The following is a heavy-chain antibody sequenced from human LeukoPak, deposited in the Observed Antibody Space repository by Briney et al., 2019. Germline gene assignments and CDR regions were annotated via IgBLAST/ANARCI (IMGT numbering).Heavy chain of an antibody. Sequence: PSETLSLTCTVSGGSLSSCYWSWIRQPPGKGLEWIGYTYYSGSTSYNPSLKSRVTISVDTSKNQFSLKLSSVTAADTAVYYCARHWGDSSGYYYDPFDYWGQGTLVSVSS. CDR3: ARHWGDSSGYYYDPFDY. J-gene: IGHJ4*02. CDR2: TYYSGST. CDR1: GGSLSSCY. V-gene: IGHV4-59*08. D-gene: IGHD3-22*01.